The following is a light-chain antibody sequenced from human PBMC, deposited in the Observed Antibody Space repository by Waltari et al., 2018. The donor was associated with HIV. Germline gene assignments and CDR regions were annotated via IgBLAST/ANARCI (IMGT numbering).Light chain of an antibody. Sequence: QTVVTQEPSFSVSPGGTVTLPCVLTSGSVCTSQYPSWYQQTPGQAPRTLMYGTTTRSSGVPDRFSVSILGNRAAPTITGAQADDESDYYCLLYMGSSIWMFGGGTKLTVL. CDR3: LLYMGSSIWM. CDR1: SGSVCTSQY. V-gene: IGLV8-61*01. CDR2: GTT. J-gene: IGLJ3*02.